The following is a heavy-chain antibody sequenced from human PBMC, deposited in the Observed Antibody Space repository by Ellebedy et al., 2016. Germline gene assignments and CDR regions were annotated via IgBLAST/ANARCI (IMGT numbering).Heavy chain of an antibody. Sequence: GGSLRLSCAASGFTFDDYSMHWVRQAPGKGLEWVSLISWDGYSTYYADSVKGRFNISRDNSKNSLYLQMNSLRTEDTALYYCAKDMEAAMLLPHGMDVWGQGITVTVSS. CDR2: ISWDGYST. V-gene: IGHV3-43*01. CDR3: AKDMEAAMLLPHGMDV. J-gene: IGHJ6*02. CDR1: GFTFDDYS. D-gene: IGHD1-26*01.